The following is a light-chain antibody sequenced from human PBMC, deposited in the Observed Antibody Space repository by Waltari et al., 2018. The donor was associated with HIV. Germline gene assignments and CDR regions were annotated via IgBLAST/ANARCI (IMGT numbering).Light chain of an antibody. CDR1: QRISSW. J-gene: IGKJ1*01. Sequence: DIQMTQSPSTLSASVGDRVTITCRASQRISSWLAWYQQKPGKAPKLLIYMASTLESGVPSRFSGSGSGTEFTLTISSLQPDDFATYYCQHYDSYSPAFGQGTKVEIK. CDR3: QHYDSYSPA. CDR2: MAS. V-gene: IGKV1-5*03.